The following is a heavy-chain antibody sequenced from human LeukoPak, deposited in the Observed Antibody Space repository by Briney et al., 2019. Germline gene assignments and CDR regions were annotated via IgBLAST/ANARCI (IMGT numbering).Heavy chain of an antibody. CDR1: GGSISSSSYY. CDR2: IYYSGST. J-gene: IGHJ5*02. CDR3: ARRRRYYGSGSYYTTNWFDP. Sequence: PSETLSLTCTVSGGSISSSSYYWGWIRQPPGKGLEWIGSIYYSGSTYYNPSLKSRVTISVDTSKNQFSLKLSSVTAADTAVYYCARRRRYYGSGSYYTTNWFDPWGQGTLVTVSS. V-gene: IGHV4-39*07. D-gene: IGHD3-10*01.